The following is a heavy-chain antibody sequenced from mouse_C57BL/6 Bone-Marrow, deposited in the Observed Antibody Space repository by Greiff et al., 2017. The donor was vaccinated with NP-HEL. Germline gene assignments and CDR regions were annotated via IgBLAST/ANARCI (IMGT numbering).Heavy chain of an antibody. V-gene: IGHV1-69*01. CDR1: GYTFTSYW. CDR3: ARSQIYYYGTRYFDV. Sequence: QVQLQQSGAELVMPGASVKLSCKASGYTFTSYWMHWVKQRPGQGLEWIGEIDPSDSYTNYNQKFKGKSTLTVDKSSSTAYMQLSSLTSEDSAVYYCARSQIYYYGTRYFDVWGTGTTVTVSA. D-gene: IGHD1-1*01. CDR2: IDPSDSYT. J-gene: IGHJ1*03.